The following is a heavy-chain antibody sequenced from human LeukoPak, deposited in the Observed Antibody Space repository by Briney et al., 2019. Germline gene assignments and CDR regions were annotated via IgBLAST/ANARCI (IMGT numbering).Heavy chain of an antibody. CDR2: INPSGGST. Sequence: ASVKVSCKASGYTFTSYYIHWVRQAPGQGLEWMGIINPSGGSTSYAQKFQGRVTMTRDTSTSTVYMELSSLRSEDTAVYYCARGTVGATRGGAFDIWGQGTMVTVSS. CDR1: GYTFTSYY. CDR3: ARGTVGATRGGAFDI. V-gene: IGHV1-46*01. J-gene: IGHJ3*02. D-gene: IGHD1-26*01.